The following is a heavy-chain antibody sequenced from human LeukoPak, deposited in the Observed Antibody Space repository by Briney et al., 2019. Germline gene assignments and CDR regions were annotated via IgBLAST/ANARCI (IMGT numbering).Heavy chain of an antibody. V-gene: IGHV1-18*01. CDR1: GYTFTSYG. D-gene: IGHD1-26*01. CDR2: ISAYNGNT. Sequence: ASVKVSCKASGYTFTSYGISWVRQAPGQGLEWMGWISAYNGNTNYAQKLQGRVTMTTDTSTSTAYMELRSLRSDDTAVYYCAREYIVGASYYYYYGMDVWGQGTTVTVSS. CDR3: AREYIVGASYYYYYGMDV. J-gene: IGHJ6*02.